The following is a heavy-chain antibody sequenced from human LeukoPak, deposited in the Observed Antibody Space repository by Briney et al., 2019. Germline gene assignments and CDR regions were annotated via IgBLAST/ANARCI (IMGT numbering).Heavy chain of an antibody. J-gene: IGHJ4*02. V-gene: IGHV4-38-2*02. CDR1: GYSISSGYY. CDR2: IYHSGST. D-gene: IGHD3-22*01. CDR3: ARDPSYDSSAFDY. Sequence: PSETLSLTCTVSGYSISSGYYWGWIRQPPGKGLEWIGSIYHSGSTYYNPSLRSRVTISVDTSKNQFSLKLSSVTAADTAVYYCARDPSYDSSAFDYWGQGTLVTVSS.